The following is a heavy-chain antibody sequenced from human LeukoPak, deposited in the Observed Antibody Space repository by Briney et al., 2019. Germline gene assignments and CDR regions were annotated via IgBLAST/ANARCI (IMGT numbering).Heavy chain of an antibody. Sequence: PGGSVRLFCGAWGFTFRSYGMHGVRQATGKALEGVAFIRYGGSNIYYGDCEKGLFTIARDNSKNTLYLQMKRLRAEDTAVYYCAKDLGPYYYDSSGYYGDHYFDYWGQGPLVTVSS. D-gene: IGHD3-22*01. J-gene: IGHJ4*02. CDR1: GFTFRSYG. CDR2: IRYGGSNI. CDR3: AKDLGPYYYDSSGYYGDHYFDY. V-gene: IGHV3-30*02.